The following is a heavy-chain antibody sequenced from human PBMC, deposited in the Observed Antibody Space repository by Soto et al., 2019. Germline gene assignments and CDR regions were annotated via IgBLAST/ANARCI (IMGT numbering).Heavy chain of an antibody. D-gene: IGHD3-10*01. V-gene: IGHV3-74*01. Sequence: GGSLRLSCAASGFVFNMYWMHWVRQVPGEGPEWVTRINDDGTRTDYADSAKGRFTISRDNAKDILYLQMNALRVDDTAVYYCTRGPRPSSVGTGAFWGQGTLVTVS. CDR3: TRGPRPSSVGTGAF. CDR1: GFVFNMYW. CDR2: INDDGTRT. J-gene: IGHJ4*02.